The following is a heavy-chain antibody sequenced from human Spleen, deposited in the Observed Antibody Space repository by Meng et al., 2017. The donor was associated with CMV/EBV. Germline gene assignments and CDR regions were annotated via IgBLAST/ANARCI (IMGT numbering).Heavy chain of an antibody. V-gene: IGHV3-23*01. CDR2: ISYTGQRT. Sequence: GESLKISCAASGFNFANYAMTWVRQAPGKGLEWVSSISYTGQRTYYTASLKGRSTISRDNSRNTLYLQMSRLRVEDTAIYYCAKDPTRYSGTYFDSWGQGILVTVSS. J-gene: IGHJ4*02. CDR1: GFNFANYA. D-gene: IGHD1-26*01. CDR3: AKDPTRYSGTYFDS.